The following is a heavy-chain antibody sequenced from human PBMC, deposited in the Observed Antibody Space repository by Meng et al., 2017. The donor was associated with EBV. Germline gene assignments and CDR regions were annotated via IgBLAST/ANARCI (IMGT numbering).Heavy chain of an antibody. V-gene: IGHV1-3*01. CDR1: GFSFTSYA. J-gene: IGHJ4*02. CDR3: ARGLDYFDY. Sequence: QVQLVQSGAEVKKPGASVKVSCKASGFSFTSYAMHWVRQAPGQRLEWMGWFNASNDNTEYSQKFQGRVTITRDTSASTAYMELRSLRSDDTAVYYCARGLDYFDYWGQGTLVTVSS. CDR2: FNASNDNT.